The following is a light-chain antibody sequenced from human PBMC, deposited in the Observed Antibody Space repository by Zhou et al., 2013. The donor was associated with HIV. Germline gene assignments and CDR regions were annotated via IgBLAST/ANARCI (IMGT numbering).Light chain of an antibody. Sequence: QSALTQPASVSGSPGQSITISCTGTSSDVGSYDLVSWYQQHPGKAPTLMIYEVSKWPSGVSNRFSGSKSGNTASLTISGLQAEDEADYYCCSYAGSNTLLFGGGTKLTVL. CDR3: CSYAGSNTLL. J-gene: IGLJ2*01. V-gene: IGLV2-23*02. CDR1: SSDVGSYDL. CDR2: EVS.